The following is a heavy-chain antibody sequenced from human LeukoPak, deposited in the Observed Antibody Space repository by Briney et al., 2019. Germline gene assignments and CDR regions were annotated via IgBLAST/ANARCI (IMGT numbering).Heavy chain of an antibody. CDR2: IYSGGST. CDR1: GFTVSSNY. CDR3: ARGISITMVRGPNYFDY. D-gene: IGHD3-10*01. J-gene: IGHJ4*02. V-gene: IGHV3-53*01. Sequence: GGSLRLSCAASGFTVSSNYMSWVRQAPGKGLEWVSVIYSGGSTYYADSVKGRFTISRDNSKNTLYLQMNSLRAEDTAVYYCARGISITMVRGPNYFDYWGQGTLVTVSS.